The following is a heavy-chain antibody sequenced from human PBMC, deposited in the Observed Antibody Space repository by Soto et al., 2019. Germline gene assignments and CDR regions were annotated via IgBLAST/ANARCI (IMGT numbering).Heavy chain of an antibody. V-gene: IGHV4-59*01. CDR2: IYYSGST. CDR3: ARRYGASFDY. J-gene: IGHJ4*02. D-gene: IGHD4-17*01. Sequence: RPPPGKGLEWIGYIYYSGSTNYNPSLKSRVTISVDTSKNQFSLKLSSVTAADTAVYYCARRYGASFDYWGQGTLVTVSS.